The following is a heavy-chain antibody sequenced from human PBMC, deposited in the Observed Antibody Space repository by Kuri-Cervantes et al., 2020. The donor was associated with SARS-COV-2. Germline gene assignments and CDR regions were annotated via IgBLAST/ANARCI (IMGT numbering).Heavy chain of an antibody. CDR2: IWYDGGYK. J-gene: IGHJ6*02. CDR3: AKANQWEYCSSTSCYANYYYYYYGMDV. D-gene: IGHD2-2*01. V-gene: IGHV3-33*06. CDR1: GFTFTSYP. Sequence: GESLKISCAASGFTFTSYPMHWVRQAPGKGLEWVAVIWYDGGYKYYADSAKGRFTISRDNSKNTLYLQMNSLRAEDTAVYYCAKANQWEYCSSTSCYANYYYYYYGMDVWGQGTTVTVSS.